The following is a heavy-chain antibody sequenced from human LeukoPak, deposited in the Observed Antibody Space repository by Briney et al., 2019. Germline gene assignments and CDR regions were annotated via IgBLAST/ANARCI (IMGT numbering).Heavy chain of an antibody. CDR1: GGAISSGDYY. D-gene: IGHD4-17*01. V-gene: IGHV4-31*03. CDR2: ISYSGST. J-gene: IGHJ5*02. Sequence: PSQTLSLTCTVSGGAISSGDYYWSWIRQHPGKGLDWIGYISYSGSTYYNPSLKSRVTISVDTSKNQFSLKLSSVTAADTAVYYCARGNYGDYSFDPWGQGTLVTVSS. CDR3: ARGNYGDYSFDP.